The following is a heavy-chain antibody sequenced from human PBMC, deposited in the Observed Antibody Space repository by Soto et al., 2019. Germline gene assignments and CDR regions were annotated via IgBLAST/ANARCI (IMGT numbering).Heavy chain of an antibody. V-gene: IGHV3-23*01. CDR1: GFTFGSHA. J-gene: IGHJ4*02. CDR3: AKTPYDFWSSGQYLFDH. CDR2: ISGSGGTT. Sequence: GGSLRLSCTVSGFTFGSHAMSWVRQAPGKGLECVSGISGSGGTTFYADSVKGRFTISRDNSKKTLYLQMNSLRAEDTAVYYCAKTPYDFWSSGQYLFDHWGQGTLVTVS. D-gene: IGHD3-3*01.